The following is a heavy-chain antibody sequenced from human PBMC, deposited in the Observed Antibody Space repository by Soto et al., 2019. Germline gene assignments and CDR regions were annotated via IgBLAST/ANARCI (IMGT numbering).Heavy chain of an antibody. CDR2: IYYSGST. Sequence: QLQLQESGPGLVKPSETLSLTCTVSGGSISSSSYYWGWIRQPPGKGLEWIGSIYYSGSTYYNPSLKSRVTISVDMSKNQFSLKLSSVTAADTAVYYCASQHHPVPGVFPYFDYWGQGTLVTVSS. V-gene: IGHV4-39*01. D-gene: IGHD3-10*01. CDR1: GGSISSSSYY. J-gene: IGHJ4*02. CDR3: ASQHHPVPGVFPYFDY.